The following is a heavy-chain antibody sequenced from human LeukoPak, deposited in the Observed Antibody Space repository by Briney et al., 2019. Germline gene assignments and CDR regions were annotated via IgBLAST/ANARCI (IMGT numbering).Heavy chain of an antibody. Sequence: PGGSLRLSCAASGFTFSSYAMSWVRQAPGKGLEGVSAISGSGGSTYYADSVKGRFTISRDNSKNTLYLQMNSLRAEDTAVYYCAKDRAFYNWNYPELLDVWGKGTTVTVSS. D-gene: IGHD1-7*01. CDR1: GFTFSSYA. V-gene: IGHV3-23*01. CDR3: AKDRAFYNWNYPELLDV. CDR2: ISGSGGST. J-gene: IGHJ6*04.